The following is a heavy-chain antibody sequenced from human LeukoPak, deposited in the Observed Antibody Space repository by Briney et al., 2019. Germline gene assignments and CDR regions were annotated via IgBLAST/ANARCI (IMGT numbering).Heavy chain of an antibody. D-gene: IGHD6-13*01. J-gene: IGHJ4*02. V-gene: IGHV3-74*01. CDR2: VNSDVGST. CDR1: GFTFGSYW. CDR3: ERDGLAAITLDY. Sequence: GGCLRLSWVASGFTFGSYWMHWVRQAPGKGRGWVSHVNSDVGSTTYADSVKGRFTISRDNAKNKLYLQMNSLRGKDTAVYYCERDGLAAITLDYWGQGILVTVSS.